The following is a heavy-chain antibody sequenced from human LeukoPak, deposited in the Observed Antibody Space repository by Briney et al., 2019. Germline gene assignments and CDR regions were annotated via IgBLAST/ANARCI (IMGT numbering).Heavy chain of an antibody. D-gene: IGHD2-15*01. CDR3: ARHHVCSGGSCYSGDC. CDR1: GYSFTSYW. V-gene: IGHV5-51*01. J-gene: IGHJ4*02. Sequence: PGGSLKLSCKVSGYSFTSYWIGWVRQMPGKGLEWMGIIYPGDSDTRYSPSFQGQVTISADKSISTAYLQWSSLKASDTAMYYCARHHVCSGGSCYSGDCWGQGTLVTVSS. CDR2: IYPGDSDT.